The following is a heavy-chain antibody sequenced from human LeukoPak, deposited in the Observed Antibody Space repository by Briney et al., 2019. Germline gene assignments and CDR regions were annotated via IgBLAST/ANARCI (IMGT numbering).Heavy chain of an antibody. CDR3: ARFWFGELSISHAFDI. CDR1: GGSISSSSYY. Sequence: PSQTLSLTCTVSGGSISSSSYYWGWIRQPPGKGLEWIGSIYYSGSTYYNPSLKSRVTISVDTSKNQFSLKLSSVTAADTAVYYCARFWFGELSISHAFDIWGQGTMVTVSS. D-gene: IGHD3-10*01. CDR2: IYYSGST. J-gene: IGHJ3*02. V-gene: IGHV4-39*01.